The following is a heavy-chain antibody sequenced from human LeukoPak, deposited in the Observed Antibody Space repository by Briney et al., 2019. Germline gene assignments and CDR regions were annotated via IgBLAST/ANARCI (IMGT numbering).Heavy chain of an antibody. CDR3: ARALRYYDFWSGYYTLSGMDV. V-gene: IGHV1-3*01. Sequence: ASVKVSCKASGYTFTSYAMHWVRQAPGQRLEWMGWINAGNGNTKYSQKFQGRVTITRDTSASTAYMELSSLRSEDTAVYYCARALRYYDFWSGYYTLSGMDVWGQGTTVIVSS. CDR1: GYTFTSYA. CDR2: INAGNGNT. D-gene: IGHD3-3*01. J-gene: IGHJ6*02.